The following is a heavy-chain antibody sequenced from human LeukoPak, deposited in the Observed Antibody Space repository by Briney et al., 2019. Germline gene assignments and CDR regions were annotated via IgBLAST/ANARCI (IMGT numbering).Heavy chain of an antibody. V-gene: IGHV3-30*04. D-gene: IGHD6-19*01. CDR1: EFTFNSYA. CDR3: AGGWYFGLIKD. J-gene: IGHJ4*02. CDR2: ISYDGSSK. Sequence: GGSLRLSCAASEFTFNSYAMHWVRQAPGKGLEWVAVISYDGSSKYYADSVKGRFTISRDNSKNSLYLQMNSLRAEDTAVYYCAGGWYFGLIKDWGQGTLVTVSS.